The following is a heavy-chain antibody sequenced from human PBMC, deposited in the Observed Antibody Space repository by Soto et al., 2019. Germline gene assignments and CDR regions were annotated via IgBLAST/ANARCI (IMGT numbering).Heavy chain of an antibody. CDR2: IRQDGSEI. J-gene: IGHJ6*02. CDR1: GFTFSSHW. V-gene: IGHV3-7*05. CDR3: ARHSYYVLDV. Sequence: GGSLRLSCAASGFTFSSHWMTWVRQAPGKGLEWVANIRQDGSEIYCVDSVEGRFTISRDNAKNSLYLQMNSLRAEDTAVYYCARHSYYVLDVWGQGTTVTVSS.